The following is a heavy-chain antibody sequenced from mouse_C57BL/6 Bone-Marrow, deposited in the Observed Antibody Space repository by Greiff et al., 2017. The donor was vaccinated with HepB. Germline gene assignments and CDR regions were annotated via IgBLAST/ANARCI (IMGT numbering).Heavy chain of an antibody. CDR1: GFNIKDDY. CDR3: TTSGYYMDY. CDR2: IDPENGDT. Sequence: VQLQQSGAELVRPGASVKLSCTASGFNIKDDYMHWVKQRPEQGLEWIGWIDPENGDTEYASKFQGKATITADTSSNTAYRQLSSLTSEDTAVYYCTTSGYYMDYWGQGTSVTVSS. D-gene: IGHD2-3*01. J-gene: IGHJ4*01. V-gene: IGHV14-4*01.